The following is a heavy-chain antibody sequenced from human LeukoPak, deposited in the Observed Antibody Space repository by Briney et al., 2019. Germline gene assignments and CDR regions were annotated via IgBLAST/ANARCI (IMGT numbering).Heavy chain of an antibody. D-gene: IGHD3-10*01. V-gene: IGHV4-4*07. CDR2: IYTSGST. J-gene: IGHJ6*03. CDR1: GGPISSYY. Sequence: PSETLSLTCTVSGGPISSYYWSWIRQPAGKGLEWIGRIYTSGSTNYNPSLKSRVTMSVDTSKNQFSLKLSSVTAADTAVYYRARDKGVRGVISYYYYMDVWGKGTTVTVSS. CDR3: ARDKGVRGVISYYYYMDV.